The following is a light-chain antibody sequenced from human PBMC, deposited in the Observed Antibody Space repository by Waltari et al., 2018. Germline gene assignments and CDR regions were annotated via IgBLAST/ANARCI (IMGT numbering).Light chain of an antibody. CDR3: HQYYSNPQT. J-gene: IGKJ1*01. Sequence: DTVLTQSPDSLALSLCERDTPTFTSTQSVLVNSNSKNYLAWYQQKPGQPPTLLIYWASTRESGVPDRFNGSGSGTDFSLTISSLQAEDAAVYYCHQYYSNPQTFGQGTKVEVK. CDR2: WAS. CDR1: QSVLVNSNSKNY. V-gene: IGKV4-1*01.